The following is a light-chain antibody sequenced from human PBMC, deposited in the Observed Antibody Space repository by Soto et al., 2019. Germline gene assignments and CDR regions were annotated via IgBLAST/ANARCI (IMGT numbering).Light chain of an antibody. J-gene: IGKJ1*01. CDR1: QNVYNT. Sequence: EMVLTQAPSPLSVSSGERVTLSCRASQNVYNTVAWDQQKPGQTPRLLIYGASTRATYMPGRFSGRGSGTEFTLTISSLQSEDYAVYYCQQYRNLSRTFGQGTKVDIK. CDR2: GAS. V-gene: IGKV3-15*01. CDR3: QQYRNLSRT.